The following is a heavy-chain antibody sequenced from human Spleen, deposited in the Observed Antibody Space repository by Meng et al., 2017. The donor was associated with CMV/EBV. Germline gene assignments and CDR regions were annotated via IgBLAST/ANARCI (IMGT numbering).Heavy chain of an antibody. V-gene: IGHV3-7*01. CDR2: IKQDGSEK. J-gene: IGHJ5*02. CDR3: ARVADSSGYYVTFDP. D-gene: IGHD3-22*01. Sequence: GGSLRLSCAASGFTFSSYWMSWVRQAPGKGLEWVANIKQDGSEKYYVDSVKGRFTISRDNAKNSLYLQMNSLRAEDTAVYYCARVADSSGYYVTFDPWGQGTLVTVSS. CDR1: GFTFSSYW.